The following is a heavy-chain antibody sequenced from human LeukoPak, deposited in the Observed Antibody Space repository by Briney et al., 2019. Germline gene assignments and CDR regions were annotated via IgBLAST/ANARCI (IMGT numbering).Heavy chain of an antibody. D-gene: IGHD3-10*01. Sequence: SETLSLTCAVYGGSFSGYYWSWIRQPPGKGLEWIGEINHSGSTNYNPSLKSRVTISVDTSKNQFSLKLSSVTAADTAVYYCARELVRGLDWFDPWGQGTLVTVSS. CDR1: GGSFSGYY. CDR3: ARELVRGLDWFDP. V-gene: IGHV4-34*01. CDR2: INHSGST. J-gene: IGHJ5*02.